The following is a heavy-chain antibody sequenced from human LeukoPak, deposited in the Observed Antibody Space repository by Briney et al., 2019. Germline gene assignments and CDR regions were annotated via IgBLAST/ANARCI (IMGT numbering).Heavy chain of an antibody. CDR2: IWYDGSNK. D-gene: IGHD3-22*01. CDR1: GFTFSSYG. CDR3: AKDVGRDSSGYYYGY. V-gene: IGHV3-33*06. J-gene: IGHJ4*02. Sequence: PGGSLRLSCAASGFTFSSYGMHWVRQAPGKGLEWVAVIWYDGSNKYYADSVKGRFTISRDNSKNTLYLQMNSLRAEDTAVYYCAKDVGRDSSGYYYGYWGQGTLVTVSS.